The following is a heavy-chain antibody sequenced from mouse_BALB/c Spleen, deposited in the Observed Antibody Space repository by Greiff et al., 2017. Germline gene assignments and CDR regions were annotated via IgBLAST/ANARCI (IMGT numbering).Heavy chain of an antibody. CDR2: ISSGGST. CDR1: GFTFSSYT. D-gene: IGHD1-1*01. J-gene: IGHJ1*01. V-gene: IGHV5-6-5*01. CDR3: ARGLVATNFDV. Sequence: EVKLVESGGGLVQPGGSLKLSCAASGFTFSSYTMSWVRQTPEKRLEWVASISSGGSTYYPDSVKGRFTISRDNARNILYLQMSSLRSEDTAMYYCARGLVATNFDVWGAGTTVTVSS.